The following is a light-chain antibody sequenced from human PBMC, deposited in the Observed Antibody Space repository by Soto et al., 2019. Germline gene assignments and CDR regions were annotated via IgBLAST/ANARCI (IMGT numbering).Light chain of an antibody. Sequence: EIVLTQCPATLSLSAWERATLSFMASHSVSSSYLAWYQQKPGQAPRLLIYDASNRATGIPARFSGSGSGTDFTLTIGSLEPEDFAVYYCQQRSTWPPFTFGPGTKVDIK. V-gene: IGKV3-11*01. CDR3: QQRSTWPPFT. J-gene: IGKJ3*01. CDR2: DAS. CDR1: HSVSSSY.